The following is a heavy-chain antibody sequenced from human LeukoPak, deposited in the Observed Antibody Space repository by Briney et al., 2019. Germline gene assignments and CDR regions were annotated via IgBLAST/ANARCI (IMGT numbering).Heavy chain of an antibody. CDR3: ARVVRYFDSSGYSYSFDY. V-gene: IGHV2-70*11. CDR2: IDRDDDK. Sequence: SGPALVKPTQTLTLTCTFSGFSLSSSGMCVNWIRQPPGKALEWLARIDRDDDKYYSTSLKTRLNISKDTSKNQVVLTTTNMDPVDTATYYCARVVRYFDSSGYSYSFDYWGQGTLVTVSS. CDR1: GFSLSSSGMC. J-gene: IGHJ4*02. D-gene: IGHD3-22*01.